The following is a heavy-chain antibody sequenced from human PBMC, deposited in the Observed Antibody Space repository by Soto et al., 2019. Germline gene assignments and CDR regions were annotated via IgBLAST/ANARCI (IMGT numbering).Heavy chain of an antibody. CDR2: IYCGDDK. D-gene: IGHD4-17*01. Sequence: SGPTLVHPTQTLTLTCTFSGFSLSPSGVGVGWIRQPPGKALEWLALIYCGDDKGYIPSLKSSLTITKDTSKNQVVLTMTNMDPVDTATYYCEHRRYGDLDFDYWGQGTLVTVSS. V-gene: IGHV2-5*02. J-gene: IGHJ4*02. CDR1: GFSLSPSGVG. CDR3: EHRRYGDLDFDY.